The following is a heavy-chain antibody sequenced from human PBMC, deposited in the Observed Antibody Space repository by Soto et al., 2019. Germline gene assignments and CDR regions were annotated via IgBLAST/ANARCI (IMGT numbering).Heavy chain of an antibody. Sequence: GGSLRLSCAASGFTFSSYAMSWVRQAPGKGLEWVSAISGSGGSTYYADSVKGRFTISRDNSKNTLYLQMNSLRAEDTAVYYFAKDPTLLYGASDYRAQRTPVTGSS. D-gene: IGHD4-17*01. J-gene: IGHJ4*02. V-gene: IGHV3-23*01. CDR1: GFTFSSYA. CDR2: ISGSGGST. CDR3: AKDPTLLYGASDY.